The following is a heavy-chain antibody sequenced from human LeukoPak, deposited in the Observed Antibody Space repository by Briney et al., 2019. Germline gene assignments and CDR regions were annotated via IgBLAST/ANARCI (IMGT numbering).Heavy chain of an antibody. D-gene: IGHD2-2*01. Sequence: GGSLRLSCAASGFTFNSYAMSWVRQAPGKGLVWVSRINSDGSITTYADSVRGRFTISRDNAKSTLYLQMNSLRAEDTAVYYCASSTQISKYADYWGQGALVTVSS. CDR3: ASSTQISKYADY. J-gene: IGHJ4*02. V-gene: IGHV3-74*01. CDR1: GFTFNSYA. CDR2: INSDGSIT.